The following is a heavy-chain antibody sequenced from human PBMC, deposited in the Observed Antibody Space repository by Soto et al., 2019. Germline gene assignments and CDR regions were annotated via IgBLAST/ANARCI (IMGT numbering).Heavy chain of an antibody. J-gene: IGHJ4*02. CDR1: GGYISSYY. CDR2: IFSSGST. Sequence: PSETLSLTCSVAGGYISSYYWSWIRQPAGKGLEWIGRIFSSGSTHYNPSLKSRVTMSVDTSKNQISLRLTSVTAAATAVYYCAREWGVGESTGDYDHWGQGTRVTVSS. V-gene: IGHV4-4*07. D-gene: IGHD4-17*01. CDR3: AREWGVGESTGDYDH.